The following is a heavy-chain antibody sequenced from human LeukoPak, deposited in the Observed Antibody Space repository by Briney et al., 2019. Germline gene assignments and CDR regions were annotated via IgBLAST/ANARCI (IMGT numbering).Heavy chain of an antibody. CDR1: GGTFSSYA. J-gene: IGHJ4*02. CDR3: ASGTGYSSSWNFDY. Sequence: SVKVSRKASGGTFSSYAISWVRQAPGQGLEWMGGIIPIFGTANYAQKFQGRVTITTDESTSTAYMELSSLRSEDTAVYYCASGTGYSSSWNFDYWGQGTLVTVSS. D-gene: IGHD6-13*01. V-gene: IGHV1-69*05. CDR2: IIPIFGTA.